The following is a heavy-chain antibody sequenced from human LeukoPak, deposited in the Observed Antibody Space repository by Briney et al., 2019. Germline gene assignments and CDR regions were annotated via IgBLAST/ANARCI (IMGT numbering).Heavy chain of an antibody. CDR1: GYSFTSYW. J-gene: IGHJ4*02. D-gene: IGHD2-8*01. CDR2: IDPSDSYT. CDR3: ARHRVYCTNGVCYREFDY. Sequence: GESLKISCKGSGYSFTSYWISWVRQMPGKGLEWMGRIDPSDSYTNYSPPFQGQVTISADKSISTAYLQWSSLKASDTAMYYCARHRVYCTNGVCYREFDYWGQGTLVTVSS. V-gene: IGHV5-10-1*04.